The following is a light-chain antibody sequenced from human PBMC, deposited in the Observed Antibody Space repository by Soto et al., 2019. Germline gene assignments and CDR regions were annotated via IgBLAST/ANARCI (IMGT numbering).Light chain of an antibody. CDR1: QSVNSKY. CDR2: VGS. J-gene: IGKJ1*01. CDR3: QQYGTSPWT. V-gene: IGKV3-20*01. Sequence: EIVLTQSPGTLSLSPGERATLSCRASQSVNSKYLGWYQQKPGQAPRLLIYVGSSRATGVPDRFSGSGSGTDITLTISRLEPEDFAVYYCQQYGTSPWTFGQGTRVEIK.